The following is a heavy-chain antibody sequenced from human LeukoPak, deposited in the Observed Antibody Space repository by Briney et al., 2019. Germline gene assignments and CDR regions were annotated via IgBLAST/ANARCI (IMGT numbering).Heavy chain of an antibody. J-gene: IGHJ4*02. CDR1: GFTFSHYG. CDR2: TRYDESLK. CDR3: TKYRSGNFDYYPDLDS. Sequence: GGSLRLSSAASGFTFSHYGMHWVRQAPGKGLEWVAFTRYDESLKYYAGSVRGRFTISRDNSKNTLYLQMNSLRTEDTAIYYCTKYRSGNFDYYPDLDSWGQGILVTVSS. V-gene: IGHV3-30*02. D-gene: IGHD3-9*01.